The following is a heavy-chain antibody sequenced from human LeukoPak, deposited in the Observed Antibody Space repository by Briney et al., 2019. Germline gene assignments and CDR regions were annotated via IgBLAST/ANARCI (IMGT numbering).Heavy chain of an antibody. J-gene: IGHJ4*02. Sequence: PSETVSLTCTVSGGSISSSTYYWGWLRQPPGKGLEWIASIYYLGNTYYNPSLKSRVTISVDTSKNQFSLELSSVTAADTAVFYCARLPLSGSYYNYYFDNWGQGTLVTVSS. V-gene: IGHV4-39*01. CDR3: ARLPLSGSYYNYYFDN. D-gene: IGHD3-10*01. CDR2: IYYLGNT. CDR1: GGSISSSTYY.